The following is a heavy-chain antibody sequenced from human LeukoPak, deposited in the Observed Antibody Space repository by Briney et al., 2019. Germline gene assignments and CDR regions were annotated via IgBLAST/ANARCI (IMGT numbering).Heavy chain of an antibody. CDR3: ARTGMSSIAARPGNWFDP. D-gene: IGHD6-6*01. J-gene: IGHJ5*02. Sequence: KESGPTLVKPTQTLTLTCTFSGFSLSTSGVGVGWIRQPPGKAPEWLALIYWNDDKRYSPSLKSRLTITKDTSKNQVVLTMTNMDPVDTATYYCARTGMSSIAARPGNWFDPWGQGTLVTVSS. CDR1: GFSLSTSGVG. CDR2: IYWNDDK. V-gene: IGHV2-5*01.